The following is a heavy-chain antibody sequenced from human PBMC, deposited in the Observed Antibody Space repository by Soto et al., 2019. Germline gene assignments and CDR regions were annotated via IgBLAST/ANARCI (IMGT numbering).Heavy chain of an antibody. V-gene: IGHV4-31*03. CDR3: ARVDCSSTSCYYYYMDV. CDR1: GGSISSGGYY. Sequence: QVQLQESGPGLVKPSQTLSLTCTVSGGSISSGGYYWSWIRQHPGKGLEWIGYIYYSGSTYYTPSLKSRVTISADTSKTRFSRKLSSVTAADTAVYYCARVDCSSTSCYYYYMDVWGNGTTVTVSS. CDR2: IYYSGST. D-gene: IGHD2-2*01. J-gene: IGHJ6*03.